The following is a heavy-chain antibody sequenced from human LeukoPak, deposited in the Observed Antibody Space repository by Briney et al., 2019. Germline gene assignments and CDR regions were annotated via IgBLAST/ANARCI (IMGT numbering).Heavy chain of an antibody. CDR2: ISSSGSTI. D-gene: IGHD3-10*01. V-gene: IGHV3-11*01. CDR3: ARGPTMVRGVIIRY. Sequence: GGSLRLSCAASGFTFSDYYMIWIRQAPGKGLEGVAYISSSGSTIYYADSVQRGFTISRHNTKNSLYLQMNSLGDEDTAVYYCARGPTMVRGVIIRYWGPGHLVTVSA. J-gene: IGHJ4*02. CDR1: GFTFSDYY.